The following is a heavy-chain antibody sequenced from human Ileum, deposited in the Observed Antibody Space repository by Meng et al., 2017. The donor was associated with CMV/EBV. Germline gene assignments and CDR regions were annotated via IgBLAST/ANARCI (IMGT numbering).Heavy chain of an antibody. CDR3: AGELWSLYYFDY. J-gene: IGHJ4*02. CDR2: FYYGGGT. CDR1: RGSMISSSYY. Sequence: QPQLPEAGPGLVKPSEPVSLTCTVSRGSMISSSYYWGWIRQPPGKGLEWIGSFYYGGGTYYNPSLKSRVTLSVDASKNQFSLKLSSVTAADTAVYFCAGELWSLYYFDYWGPGILVTVSS. D-gene: IGHD5-18*01. V-gene: IGHV4-39*07.